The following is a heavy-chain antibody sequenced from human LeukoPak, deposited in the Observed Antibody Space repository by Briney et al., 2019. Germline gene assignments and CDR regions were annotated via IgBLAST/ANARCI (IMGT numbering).Heavy chain of an antibody. CDR3: VRDGGVSGYDFLDY. V-gene: IGHV3-7*01. D-gene: IGHD5-12*01. J-gene: IGHJ4*02. Sequence: GGSLRLSCAASGFAFSDYWMTWVRQAPGKGLEWVAHINQDGSKEHYMDSVKARFTISRDNAKNSLSLQRNSLSAEDTAVYYCVRDGGVSGYDFLDYWGQGTLVTVSS. CDR2: INQDGSKE. CDR1: GFAFSDYW.